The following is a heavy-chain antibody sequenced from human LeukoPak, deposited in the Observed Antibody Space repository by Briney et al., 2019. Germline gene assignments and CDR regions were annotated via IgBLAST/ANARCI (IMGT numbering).Heavy chain of an antibody. D-gene: IGHD3-10*01. CDR3: AKEFFGSGNYFNGVFDS. CDR2: IRGGGVNI. J-gene: IGHJ4*02. V-gene: IGHV3-23*01. Sequence: GGSLRLSCAASGFTFSSCAMSWVRQAPGKGLEWVSSIRGGGVNIQYAVSVKGRFTISRDNSNNSLHLQMNSLRVEDTAVYYCAKEFFGSGNYFNGVFDSWGQGALVTVSS. CDR1: GFTFSSCA.